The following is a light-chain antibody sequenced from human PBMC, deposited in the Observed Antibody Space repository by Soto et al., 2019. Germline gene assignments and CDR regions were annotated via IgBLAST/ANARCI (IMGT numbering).Light chain of an antibody. CDR2: GAS. CDR1: QSVSGN. V-gene: IGKV3-15*01. CDR3: QQFNTWPRT. Sequence: IVMTQSPATVSASPGERVTLSCRASQSVSGNVAWYQQKPGQPPRLLVYGASTTATDIPARFFGSGSETEFTLTITRLQSEDFGTYYWQQFNTWPRTFGQGTKVEIK. J-gene: IGKJ1*01.